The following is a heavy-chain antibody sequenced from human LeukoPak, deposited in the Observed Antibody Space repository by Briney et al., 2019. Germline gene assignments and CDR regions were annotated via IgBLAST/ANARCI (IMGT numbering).Heavy chain of an antibody. CDR1: GFTFSSYG. Sequence: GSLRLSCAASGFTFSSYGMHWVRQAPGKGLEWVAVISYDGSNKYYADSVKGRFTISRDNAKNSLYLQMNSLRVEDTAVYYCARDTKDYWGQGTLATVSS. CDR3: ARDTKDY. J-gene: IGHJ4*02. D-gene: IGHD2-8*01. V-gene: IGHV3-30*03. CDR2: ISYDGSNK.